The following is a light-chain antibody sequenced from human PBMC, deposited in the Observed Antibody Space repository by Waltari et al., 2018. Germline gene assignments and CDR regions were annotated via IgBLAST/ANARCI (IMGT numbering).Light chain of an antibody. CDR2: AAS. CDR1: QNISSY. Sequence: DIQMTQSQSSLSASVGARVTITCRASQNISSYLNWYQQKPGKAPKLLLSAASNLQSGVPSRFSGSGSGTDFTLTINSLQPEDFAAYYCQQSYSTPRTFGQGTRLDIK. V-gene: IGKV1-39*01. CDR3: QQSYSTPRT. J-gene: IGKJ5*01.